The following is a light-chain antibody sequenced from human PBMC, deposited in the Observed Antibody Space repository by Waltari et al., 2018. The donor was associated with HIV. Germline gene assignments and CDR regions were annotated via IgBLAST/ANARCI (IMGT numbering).Light chain of an antibody. J-gene: IGLJ3*02. CDR1: TSNIETEA. CDR3: VSYDSRLDERL. Sequence: QSVLTQPPSVSGTPGQTVTISCSGSTSNIETEALYWYQQLPGTAPKLIIYRNYKRPSGVSDRFSCSKSGASASLVISGLRSEDEAHYYCVSYDSRLDERLFGGGTKL. CDR2: RNY. V-gene: IGLV1-47*01.